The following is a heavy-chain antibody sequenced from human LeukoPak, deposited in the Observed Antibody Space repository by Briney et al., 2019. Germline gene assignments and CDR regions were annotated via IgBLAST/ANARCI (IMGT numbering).Heavy chain of an antibody. V-gene: IGHV4-31*03. J-gene: IGHJ4*02. CDR3: ARVNMVRGVIPYYFDY. CDR2: IYYSGST. Sequence: PSQTLSLTCTVSGGSISSGGYYWSWIRQHPGKGLEWIGYIYYSGSTNYNPSLKSRVTISVDTSKNQFSLKLSSVTAADTAVYYCARVNMVRGVIPYYFDYWGQGTLVTVSS. CDR1: GGSISSGGYY. D-gene: IGHD3-10*01.